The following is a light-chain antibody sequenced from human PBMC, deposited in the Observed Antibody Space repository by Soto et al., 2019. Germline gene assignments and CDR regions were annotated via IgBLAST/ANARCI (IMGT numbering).Light chain of an antibody. CDR3: QQRSNWPTVT. J-gene: IGKJ5*01. CDR2: DAS. Sequence: EIVLTQSPATLSLSPGERATLSCRASQSVSSYLAWYQQKPGQAPRLLIYDASNRATGIPARFSGSGSGTDFTLTISSLEPEDFAFYYCQQRSNWPTVTIGQGTRMEIK. CDR1: QSVSSY. V-gene: IGKV3-11*01.